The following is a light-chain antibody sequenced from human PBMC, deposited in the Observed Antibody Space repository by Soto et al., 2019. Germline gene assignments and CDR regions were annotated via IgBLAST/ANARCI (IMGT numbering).Light chain of an antibody. V-gene: IGKV3-20*01. Sequence: EIVLTQSPGTLSLSPGERATLSCRASQSVTSSYLAWYQQKPGQTPRLLIYGASFRATGIPDRFSGSGSGTDFTLTISRLEPEDIATYYCQHYDNLPTFGGGTKVEIK. CDR2: GAS. J-gene: IGKJ4*01. CDR1: QSVTSSY. CDR3: QHYDNLPT.